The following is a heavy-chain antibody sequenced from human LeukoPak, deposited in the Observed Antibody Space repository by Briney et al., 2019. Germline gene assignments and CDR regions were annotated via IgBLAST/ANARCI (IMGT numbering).Heavy chain of an antibody. CDR2: ISSNGGST. Sequence: GGSLRLSCAASGFTFSSYAMHWVRQAPGKGLEYVSAISSNGGSTYYANSVKGRFTISRDNSKNTLYLQMGSLRAEDMAMYYCARADDSSSWYSPYYYYYGMDVWGQGTTVTVSS. V-gene: IGHV3-64*01. D-gene: IGHD6-13*01. CDR3: ARADDSSSWYSPYYYYYGMDV. J-gene: IGHJ6*02. CDR1: GFTFSSYA.